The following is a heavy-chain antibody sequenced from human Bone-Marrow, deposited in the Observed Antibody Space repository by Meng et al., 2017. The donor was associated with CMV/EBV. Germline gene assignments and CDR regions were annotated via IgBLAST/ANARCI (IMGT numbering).Heavy chain of an antibody. CDR1: IFPVSDNY. J-gene: IGHJ4*02. V-gene: IGHV3-53*01. Sequence: GESLKISCAGSIFPVSDNYMSWVRQAPGKGLEWVFIIYTDDTTFYADFVKGRFTISRDNYNNTLYLQMNSLRAEDTAVYYCARGHVAYYSWGQGTLVTVSS. D-gene: IGHD3-10*01. CDR3: ARGHVAYYS. CDR2: IYTDDTT.